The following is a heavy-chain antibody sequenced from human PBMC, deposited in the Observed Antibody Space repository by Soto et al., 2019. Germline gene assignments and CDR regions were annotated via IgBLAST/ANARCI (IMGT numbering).Heavy chain of an antibody. CDR2: IYYSGSN. CDR1: GGSISSSSYY. V-gene: IGHV4-39*01. Sequence: QLQLQESGPGLVKPSETLSLTCTVSGGSISSSSYYWGWIRQPPGKGLEGIGSIYYSGSNYYNPSLKSRVTISVDTSKNQFSLKLSSVTAADTAVYYCARHTPAISISDHWGQGTLVTVSS. D-gene: IGHD2-15*01. CDR3: ARHTPAISISDH. J-gene: IGHJ4*02.